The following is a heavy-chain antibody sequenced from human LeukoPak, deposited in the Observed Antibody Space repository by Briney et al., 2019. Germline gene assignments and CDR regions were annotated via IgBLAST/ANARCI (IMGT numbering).Heavy chain of an antibody. D-gene: IGHD6-13*01. CDR1: GFTFDDYA. V-gene: IGHV3-21*01. CDR2: ISSSSSYI. CDR3: ARVFGYSSSWGGYNWFDP. J-gene: IGHJ5*02. Sequence: PGGSLRLSCAASGFTFDDYAMHWVRQAPGKGLEWVPSISSSSSYIYYADSVKGRFTISRDNAKNSLYLQMNSLRAEDTAVYYCARVFGYSSSWGGYNWFDPWGQGTLVTVSS.